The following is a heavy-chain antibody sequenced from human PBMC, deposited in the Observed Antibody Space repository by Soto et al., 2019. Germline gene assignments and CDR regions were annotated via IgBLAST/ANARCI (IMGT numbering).Heavy chain of an antibody. V-gene: IGHV3-30*18. D-gene: IGHD2-15*01. CDR1: GFTFSSDG. CDR2: ISYDGSNK. CDR3: AKDCRGRRYYYYGIDV. Sequence: QLQLVEAGGGVVQPGRSLRLSCAASGFTFSSDGMHWVRQAPGKGLEWVAVISYDGSNKYYADSVKGRFTISRDNSKNTLYLQMNSLRADDTAVYYCAKDCRGRRYYYYGIDVWGKGTPVTFSS. J-gene: IGHJ6*04.